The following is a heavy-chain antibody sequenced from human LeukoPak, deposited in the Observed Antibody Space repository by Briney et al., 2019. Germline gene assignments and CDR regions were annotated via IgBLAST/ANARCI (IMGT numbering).Heavy chain of an antibody. Sequence: SETLSLTCAVSGGSISSGSYFWSWIRQPAGKGLEWIGRINTRGSTKYNPSLKSRVTISIDTSKSQFSLKLTSVTAADTAVYYCAGDPATGYSSEAWFDSWGQGTQVTVSS. CDR3: AGDPATGYSSEAWFDS. CDR1: GGSISSGSYF. J-gene: IGHJ5*01. CDR2: INTRGST. V-gene: IGHV4-61*02. D-gene: IGHD6-13*01.